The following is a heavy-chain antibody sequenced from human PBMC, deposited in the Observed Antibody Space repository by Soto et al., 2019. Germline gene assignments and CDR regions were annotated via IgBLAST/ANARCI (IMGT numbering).Heavy chain of an antibody. D-gene: IGHD3-10*01. CDR1: GYSFTSYW. J-gene: IGHJ5*02. V-gene: IGHV5-51*03. CDR2: IYPGDSDT. CDR3: ARRIAGAGSYYNNWFDP. Sequence: EVQLVQSGAEVKKPGESLKISCKGSGYSFTSYWIGWVRQMPGKGLEWMGIIYPGDSDTRYSPSFQGQVTISADRSIRTAYLQWSSLKASDTAMYYCARRIAGAGSYYNNWFDPWGQGTLVTVSS.